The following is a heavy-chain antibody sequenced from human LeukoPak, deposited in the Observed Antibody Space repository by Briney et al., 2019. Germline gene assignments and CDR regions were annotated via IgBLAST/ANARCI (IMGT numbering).Heavy chain of an antibody. Sequence: PVKVSCKASGGTFSSYAISWVRQAPGQGLEWMGGIIPIFGTANYAQKFQGRVTITADESTSTAYMELSSLRSEDTAVYYCASGGMATPFDYWGQGTLVTVSS. CDR2: IIPIFGTA. D-gene: IGHD5-24*01. CDR3: ASGGMATPFDY. V-gene: IGHV1-69*13. CDR1: GGTFSSYA. J-gene: IGHJ4*02.